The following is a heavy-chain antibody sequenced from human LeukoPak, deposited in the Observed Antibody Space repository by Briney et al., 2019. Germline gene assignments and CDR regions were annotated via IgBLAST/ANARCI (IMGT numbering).Heavy chain of an antibody. V-gene: IGHV3-30*04. J-gene: IGHJ3*02. CDR3: ARSWSTVVESDGFDI. CDR1: GFTFSRYA. Sequence: GRSLRLSCVASGFTFSRYAVHWVSQAPGKGLEWVALISYDGTNKYYADSVKGRFTISRDNSKNTLYLQMNSLRAEDTAVYYCARSWSTVVESDGFDIWGQGTMVTVSS. D-gene: IGHD4-23*01. CDR2: ISYDGTNK.